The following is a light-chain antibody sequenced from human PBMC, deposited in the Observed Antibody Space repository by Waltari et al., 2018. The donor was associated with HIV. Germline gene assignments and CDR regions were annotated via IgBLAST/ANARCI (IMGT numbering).Light chain of an antibody. Sequence: EIVMTQSPATLSVSPGVRATLSCRASQNVSSNLAWYQQKPGQAPRLLIYGASSRATGIPARFSGSGSGTEFTLTISSLQSEDFAVYYCQQYNNWLSFGQGTRLEIK. J-gene: IGKJ5*01. CDR3: QQYNNWLS. V-gene: IGKV3-15*01. CDR1: QNVSSN. CDR2: GAS.